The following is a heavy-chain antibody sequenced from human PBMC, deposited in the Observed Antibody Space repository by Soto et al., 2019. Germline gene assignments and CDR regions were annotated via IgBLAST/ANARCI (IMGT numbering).Heavy chain of an antibody. CDR3: ARVGIYQGAFDP. J-gene: IGHJ5*02. D-gene: IGHD3-16*02. CDR1: GGSIRSGGCY. CDR2: IYYNGNT. Sequence: QVELQESGPGLVKPFQTLSLTCHGSGGSIRSGGCYWSWIRQPPGKGLEWIGYIYYNGNTYSVPSLNSRVPMSADTSKNLFSLTLSSVTAADTAVYFCARVGIYQGAFDPWGQGTRVTVSS. V-gene: IGHV4-30-4*01.